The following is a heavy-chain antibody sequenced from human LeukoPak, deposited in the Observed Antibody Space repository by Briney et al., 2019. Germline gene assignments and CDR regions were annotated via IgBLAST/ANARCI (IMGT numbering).Heavy chain of an antibody. V-gene: IGHV3-33*06. Sequence: GGSLRLSCAASGFTFSSYAMHWVRQPPGKGLEWVSPIWYDGRNKYYSDSVQGRFTISRDHSKNTLYLEMNRLRGEDTAVYYCAKIWEYEYHYDSAGYYLDFWGQGTLVTVSS. J-gene: IGHJ4*02. D-gene: IGHD3-22*01. CDR2: IWYDGRNK. CDR3: AKIWEYEYHYDSAGYYLDF. CDR1: GFTFSSYA.